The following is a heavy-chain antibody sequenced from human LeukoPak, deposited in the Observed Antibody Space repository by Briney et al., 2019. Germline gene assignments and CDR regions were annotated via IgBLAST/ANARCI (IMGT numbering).Heavy chain of an antibody. D-gene: IGHD3-3*01. CDR2: INPNRGGT. CDR3: ARDLRADFTQFDY. CDR1: GYTFTGYY. V-gene: IGHV1-2*02. Sequence: ASLKVSCTASGYTFTGYYMHWTRQAPGARLQWMGWINPNRGGTNDAQKLKGRVTMTRDTSISTAYMVPSRLRSDETAVYCCARDLRADFTQFDYWGQGTLVTVSS. J-gene: IGHJ4*02.